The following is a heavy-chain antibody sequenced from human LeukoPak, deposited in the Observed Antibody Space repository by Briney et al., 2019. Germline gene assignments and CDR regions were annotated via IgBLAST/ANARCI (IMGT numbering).Heavy chain of an antibody. J-gene: IGHJ4*02. CDR2: VYPGDSDT. CDR3: ASWGPYNISPPREDY. V-gene: IGHV5-51*01. CDR1: GYSFSSQR. D-gene: IGHD7-27*01. Sequence: GESLKISCKASGYSFSSQRIGWVRQMPGKGLEWMGMVYPGDSDTRYSPSFQGLITISADKSISTAYLQWSSLKASDTALYYCASWGPYNISPPREDYWGQGTLVTVSS.